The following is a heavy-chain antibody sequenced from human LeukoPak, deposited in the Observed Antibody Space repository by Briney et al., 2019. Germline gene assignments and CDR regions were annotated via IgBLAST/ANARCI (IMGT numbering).Heavy chain of an antibody. CDR2: IRSKANGGTT. D-gene: IGHD3-22*01. J-gene: IGHJ3*02. Sequence: GGSLRLSCTTSGFTFSDYAVSWVRQAPGKGLEWIGFIRSKANGGTTEYAASVKGRFTISRDDSKTIAHLQMSSLKTEDTAVYYCSRFYSSGWASGAFDIWGQGTMVTVSS. V-gene: IGHV3-49*04. CDR3: SRFYSSGWASGAFDI. CDR1: GFTFSDYA.